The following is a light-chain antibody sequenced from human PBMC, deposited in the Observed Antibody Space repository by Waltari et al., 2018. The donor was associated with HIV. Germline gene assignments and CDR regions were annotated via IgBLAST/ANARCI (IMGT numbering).Light chain of an antibody. CDR1: KLGNKY. J-gene: IGLJ2*01. CDR3: QAWDSSTVT. V-gene: IGLV3-1*01. Sequence: SYELTQPPSVSVSPGQTASITCSGDKLGNKYACWYQQKPGQSPVVVIYQDRKRPSGIPERFSGSKSGNTVTLTISGTQAMDEADYYCQAWDSSTVTFGGGTKLTVL. CDR2: QDR.